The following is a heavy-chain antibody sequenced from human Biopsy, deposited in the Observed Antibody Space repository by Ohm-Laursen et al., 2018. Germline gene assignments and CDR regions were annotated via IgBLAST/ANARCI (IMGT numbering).Heavy chain of an antibody. Sequence: SLRLSCAASGFTFSGFSMNWVRQAPGKGPEWVGHIKSNTDGGTTDYAAPVKGRLTISRDDSKNTVYLQMNSLKTEDTGVYYCTTVASPLYYSSGNRGLVHWGQGAQVTVSS. CDR3: TTVASPLYYSSGNRGLVH. D-gene: IGHD3-10*01. J-gene: IGHJ4*02. CDR2: IKSNTDGGTT. V-gene: IGHV3-15*01. CDR1: GFTFSGFS.